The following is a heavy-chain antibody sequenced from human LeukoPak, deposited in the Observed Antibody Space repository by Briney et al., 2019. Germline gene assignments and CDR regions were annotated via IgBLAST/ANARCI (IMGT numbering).Heavy chain of an antibody. CDR2: ISASGGST. D-gene: IGHD1-26*01. Sequence: GGSLRLSCAASGFTVSSYAMSWVRQAPGEGLEWVSAISASGGSTYYADSVKGRFTISRDTSKNTLYPQMNSLRADDTALYYCAKDISGSWTDKYFDYWGQGTLVTVSS. CDR1: GFTVSSYA. V-gene: IGHV3-23*01. J-gene: IGHJ4*02. CDR3: AKDISGSWTDKYFDY.